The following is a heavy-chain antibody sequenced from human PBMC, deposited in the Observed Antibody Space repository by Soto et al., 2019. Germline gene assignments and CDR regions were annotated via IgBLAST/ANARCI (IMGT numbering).Heavy chain of an antibody. D-gene: IGHD3-10*01. CDR3: ARMGMVRGPLMGGFDY. Sequence: PSETLSLTCTVSGGSISSGGYYWSWFRQHPGKGLEWIGYIYYSGSTYYNPSLKSRVTISVDTSKNQFSLKLSSVTAADTAVYYCARMGMVRGPLMGGFDYWGQGTLVTVSS. CDR2: IYYSGST. J-gene: IGHJ4*02. CDR1: GGSISSGGYY. V-gene: IGHV4-31*03.